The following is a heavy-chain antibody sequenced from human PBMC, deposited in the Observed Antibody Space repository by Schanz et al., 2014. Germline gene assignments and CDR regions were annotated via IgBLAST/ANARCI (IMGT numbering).Heavy chain of an antibody. V-gene: IGHV3-7*01. CDR2: IKKDGSEK. D-gene: IGHD1-26*01. CDR3: ARDRGTGIYWEGCDY. J-gene: IGHJ4*02. CDR1: AFTFSDYW. Sequence: VQLVESGGGLVQPGGSLRLSCAASAFTFSDYWMTWVRQAPGKGLEWMGNIKKDGSEKYYADSVKGRFTISRDNSKNSVYLQMSSLRADDTAVYYCARDRGTGIYWEGCDYWGQGTLVTVSS.